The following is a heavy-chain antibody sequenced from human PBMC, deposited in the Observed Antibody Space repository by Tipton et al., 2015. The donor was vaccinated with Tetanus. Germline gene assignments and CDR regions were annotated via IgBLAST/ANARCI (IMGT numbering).Heavy chain of an antibody. V-gene: IGHV1-46*04. CDR1: GYTFTQYY. CDR2: IYPSDGST. D-gene: IGHD1-26*01. CDR3: ARDREAFDY. J-gene: IGHJ3*01. Sequence: QLQSGAEVKKPGASVKLSCKTSGYTFTQYYLHWVRQAPGQGLEWMGMIYPSDGSTSYAEKLQGRVTMTRDTPTSTVYMEMSSLRSEDTAVYYCARDREAFDYWGQGTKVTVSS.